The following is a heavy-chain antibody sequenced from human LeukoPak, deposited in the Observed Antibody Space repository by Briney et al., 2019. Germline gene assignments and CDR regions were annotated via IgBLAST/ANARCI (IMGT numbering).Heavy chain of an antibody. Sequence: GGSLRLSCAASGFTFSNIGMHWVRQAPGKGLEWVAVIWYDGSNKYYADSVKGRFTISRDNSKNTLYLQMNSLRAEDTAVYYCARDKIVVVPAAIPYYYYGMDVWGQGTTVTVSS. CDR3: ARDKIVVVPAAIPYYYYGMDV. V-gene: IGHV3-33*08. D-gene: IGHD2-2*02. CDR2: IWYDGSNK. J-gene: IGHJ6*02. CDR1: GFTFSNIG.